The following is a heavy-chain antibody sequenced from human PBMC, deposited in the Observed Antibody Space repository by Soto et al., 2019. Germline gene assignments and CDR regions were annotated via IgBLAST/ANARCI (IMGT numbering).Heavy chain of an antibody. Sequence: PGGSLRLSCAASGFTFSSSDMHWVRQTTGKGLEWVSSIGPAGDTYYPGSVKGRFTISRENAKNSLYLQMNSLRAGDTAVYYCARGRDYYAFDIWGQGTMVT. V-gene: IGHV3-13*04. J-gene: IGHJ3*02. CDR1: GFTFSSSD. CDR2: IGPAGDT. CDR3: ARGRDYYAFDI. D-gene: IGHD4-17*01.